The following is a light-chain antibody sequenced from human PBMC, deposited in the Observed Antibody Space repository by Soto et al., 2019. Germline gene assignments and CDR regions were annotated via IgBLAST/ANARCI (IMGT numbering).Light chain of an antibody. Sequence: PLTPAAPASGSAGGSHTISCPGTNRELGAYNYVSWYQHHPGKVPKLLIYEVTNRPSGVSDRFSGSKSGNTASLTISGLQAEDEADYYCSSKRDSSTLFVFGTGTKVTVL. CDR1: NRELGAYNY. CDR3: SSKRDSSTLFV. J-gene: IGLJ1*01. CDR2: EVT. V-gene: IGLV2-14*01.